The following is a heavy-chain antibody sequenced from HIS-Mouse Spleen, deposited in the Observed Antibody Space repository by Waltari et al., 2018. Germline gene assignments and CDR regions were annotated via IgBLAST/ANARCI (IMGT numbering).Heavy chain of an antibody. CDR2: IYFSGST. CDR1: GGSISSSIYY. V-gene: IGHV4-39*07. Sequence: QLQLQESGPGLVKPSETLSLTCTVPGGSISSSIYYWGWIRQPPGKGLEWIGSIYFSGSTYYNPSLKSRVTISVDTSKNQFSLKLSSVNAADTAVYYCAREIPYSSSWYDWYFDLWGRGTLVTVSS. CDR3: AREIPYSSSWYDWYFDL. J-gene: IGHJ2*01. D-gene: IGHD6-13*01.